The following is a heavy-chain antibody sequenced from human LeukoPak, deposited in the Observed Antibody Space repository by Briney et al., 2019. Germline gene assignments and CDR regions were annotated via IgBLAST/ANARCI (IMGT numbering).Heavy chain of an antibody. Sequence: GGSLRLSCVASGFSFSSYHMSWVRQAPGKGLGCVAHIFPDGHQESCDASVRGRFTVSRDNAKNSVFLQMNSLRVEDTAIYYYARWRWQQSEFDLWGQGALVTVSS. CDR1: GFSFSSYH. CDR3: ARWRWQQSEFDL. J-gene: IGHJ4*02. D-gene: IGHD5-24*01. V-gene: IGHV3-7*01. CDR2: IFPDGHQE.